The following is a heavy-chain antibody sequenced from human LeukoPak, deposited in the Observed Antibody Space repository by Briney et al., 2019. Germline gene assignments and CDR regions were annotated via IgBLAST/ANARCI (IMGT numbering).Heavy chain of an antibody. D-gene: IGHD2-21*02. CDR3: AREVVTATIYYYYGMDV. V-gene: IGHV1-46*01. Sequence: GAPVKVSCKASGYTFTSYYMHWVRQAPGQGLEWMGIINPSGGSTSYAQKFQGRVTMTRDTSTSTVYMELSSPRSEDTAVYYCAREVVTATIYYYYGMDVWGQGTTVTVSS. J-gene: IGHJ6*02. CDR2: INPSGGST. CDR1: GYTFTSYY.